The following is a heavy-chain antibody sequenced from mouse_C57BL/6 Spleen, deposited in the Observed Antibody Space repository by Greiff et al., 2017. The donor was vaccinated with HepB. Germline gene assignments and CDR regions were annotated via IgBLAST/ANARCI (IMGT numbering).Heavy chain of an antibody. CDR3: ARHYYGSSYYYFDY. CDR2: IYPGDGDT. D-gene: IGHD1-1*01. CDR1: GYAFSSSW. J-gene: IGHJ2*01. V-gene: IGHV1-82*01. Sequence: QVQLQQSGPELVKPGASVKISCKASGYAFSSSWMNWVKQRPGKGLEWIGRIYPGDGDTNYNGKFKGKATLTADKSSSTAYMQLSSLTSEDSAVYFCARHYYGSSYYYFDYWGQGTTLTVSS.